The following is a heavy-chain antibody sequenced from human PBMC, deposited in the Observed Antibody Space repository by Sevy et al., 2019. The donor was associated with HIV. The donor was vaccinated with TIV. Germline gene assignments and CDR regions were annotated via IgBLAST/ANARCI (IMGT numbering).Heavy chain of an antibody. CDR2: ISPSGATS. Sequence: GGSLRLSCEVSGFTFGYFAMSWVRQAPGKGLEWVSGISPSGATSHYAASVRGRFTSSRYKSKNRIYLQMSSLRAEDTAQYYSAKDTSGWYDALDQWGQGTLVTVSS. CDR1: GFTFGYFA. D-gene: IGHD6-19*01. CDR3: AKDTSGWYDALDQ. J-gene: IGHJ4*01. V-gene: IGHV3-23*01.